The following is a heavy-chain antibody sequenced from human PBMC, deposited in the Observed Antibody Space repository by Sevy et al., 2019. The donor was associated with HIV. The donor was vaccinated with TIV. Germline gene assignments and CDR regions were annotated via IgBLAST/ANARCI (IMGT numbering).Heavy chain of an antibody. CDR2: ISGGGGST. D-gene: IGHD6-19*01. Sequence: GGSLRLSCAASGFTFSSYAMSWVRQAPGKGLEWVSAISGGGGSTYYADSVKGRFTISRDNSKNTLYLQMNSLRAEDRAVYYCAKAYSSGWYYYYMDVWGKGTTVTVSS. CDR3: AKAYSSGWYYYYMDV. J-gene: IGHJ6*03. V-gene: IGHV3-23*01. CDR1: GFTFSSYA.